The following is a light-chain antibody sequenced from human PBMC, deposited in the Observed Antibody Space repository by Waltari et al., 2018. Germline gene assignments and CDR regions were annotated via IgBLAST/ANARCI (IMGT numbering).Light chain of an antibody. Sequence: QSALTQPAPVSGSPGQSIAISCPGTTRDVGYHQFVSWYPQNPGKAPKLFIYDVTGRPSGVSDRFSGSKSGNTASLTISGLQAEDEADYYCSSYTSSRTLIFGGGTKVTV. CDR2: DVT. V-gene: IGLV2-14*01. CDR1: TRDVGYHQF. CDR3: SSYTSSRTLI. J-gene: IGLJ2*01.